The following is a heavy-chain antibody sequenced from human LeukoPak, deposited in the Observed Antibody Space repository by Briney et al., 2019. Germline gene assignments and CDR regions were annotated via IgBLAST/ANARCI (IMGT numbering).Heavy chain of an antibody. V-gene: IGHV3-20*04. CDR3: ARGGAGGYSSIDY. CDR1: GFTFSSYE. D-gene: IGHD6-13*01. J-gene: IGHJ4*02. Sequence: PGGSLRLSCAASGFTFSSYEMNWVRQAPGKGLVWLCGINWDGGNTTYVDSVKGRFTISRDNAKNSLNLQMNSLRAEDTALYYCARGGAGGYSSIDYWGQGTLVIVSS. CDR2: INWDGGNT.